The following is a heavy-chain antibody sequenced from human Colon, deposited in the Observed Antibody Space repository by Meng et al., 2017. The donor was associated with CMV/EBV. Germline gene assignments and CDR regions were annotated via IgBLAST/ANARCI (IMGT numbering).Heavy chain of an antibody. V-gene: IGHV3-23*01. CDR2: ISAGGGST. D-gene: IGHD2-21*02. CDR1: GFTFSSYA. J-gene: IGHJ5*02. Sequence: GESLKISCAASGFTFSSYAMTWVRQAPGKGLEWVSAISAGGGSTFYADSVKGRYTISRDNSKNTLYLQMNSLRAEDTAVYYCAKAHCADPSWGQGTLVTVSS. CDR3: AKAHCADPS.